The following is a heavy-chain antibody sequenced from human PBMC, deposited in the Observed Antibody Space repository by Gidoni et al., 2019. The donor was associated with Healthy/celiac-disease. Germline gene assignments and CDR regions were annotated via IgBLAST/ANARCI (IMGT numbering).Heavy chain of an antibody. J-gene: IGHJ4*02. CDR3: ARGGYYYGSGSYYYIDY. Sequence: QVQLQQWGAGLLKPSETLSLTCAVYGGSFSGYYWSWIRQPPGKGLEWIGEINHSGSTNYNPSLKSRVTISVDTSKNQFSLKLSSVTAADTAVYYCARGGYYYGSGSYYYIDYWGQGTLVTVSS. D-gene: IGHD3-10*01. CDR2: INHSGST. CDR1: GGSFSGYY. V-gene: IGHV4-34*01.